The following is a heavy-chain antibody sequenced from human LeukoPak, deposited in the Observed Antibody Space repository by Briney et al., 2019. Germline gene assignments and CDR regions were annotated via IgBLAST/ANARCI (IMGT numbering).Heavy chain of an antibody. CDR3: AREPQTYYDFWSGHQRAFDI. CDR1: GYGFNDSP. CDR2: MNPNSGNT. J-gene: IGHJ3*02. V-gene: IGHV1-8*03. Sequence: GASVKVSCKVSGYGFNDSPMNWVRQAPGQGLEWMGWMNPNSGNTGYAQKFQGRVTITRNTSISTAYMELSSLRSEDTAVYYCAREPQTYYDFWSGHQRAFDIWGQGTMVTVSS. D-gene: IGHD3-3*01.